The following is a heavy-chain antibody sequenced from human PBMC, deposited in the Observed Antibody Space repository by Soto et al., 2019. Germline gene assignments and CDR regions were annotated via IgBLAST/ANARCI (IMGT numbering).Heavy chain of an antibody. J-gene: IGHJ6*02. V-gene: IGHV1-24*01. CDR3: ATATRDIWFGELADYYYYGMDV. Sequence: ASVKVSCKVSGYTLTELSMHWVRQAPGKGLEWMGGFDPEDGETIYAQKFQGRVTMTEDTSTDTAYMELSSLRSEDTAVCYRATATRDIWFGELADYYYYGMDVWGQGTTVTVS. D-gene: IGHD3-10*01. CDR1: GYTLTELS. CDR2: FDPEDGET.